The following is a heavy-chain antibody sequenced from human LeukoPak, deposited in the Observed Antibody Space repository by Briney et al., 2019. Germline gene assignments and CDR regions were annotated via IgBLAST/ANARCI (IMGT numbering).Heavy chain of an antibody. J-gene: IGHJ4*02. Sequence: RSSETLSLTCTVPGGSISSRSYYWGWIRQPPGKGLEWIGNIYYSGSTYYSPSLKSRVTISVDTSKNHFSLKLSSVTATDTAVYYCARQGIVARIFDYWGQGALVTVSS. D-gene: IGHD5-12*01. V-gene: IGHV4-39*01. CDR2: IYYSGST. CDR3: ARQGIVARIFDY. CDR1: GGSISSRSYY.